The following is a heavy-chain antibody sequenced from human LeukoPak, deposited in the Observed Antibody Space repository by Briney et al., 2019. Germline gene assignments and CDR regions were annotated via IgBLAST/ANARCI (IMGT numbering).Heavy chain of an antibody. Sequence: SETLSLTCTVSGGSISSSSYYWGWIRQPPGKGLEWIGSIYYSGSTYYNPSLKSRVTISVDTSKNQFFLKLSSVTAADTAVYYCARGGEHIYYYDSSGYYYPYWGQGTLVTVSS. CDR3: ARGGEHIYYYDSSGYYYPY. D-gene: IGHD3-22*01. J-gene: IGHJ4*02. CDR2: IYYSGST. V-gene: IGHV4-39*07. CDR1: GGSISSSSYY.